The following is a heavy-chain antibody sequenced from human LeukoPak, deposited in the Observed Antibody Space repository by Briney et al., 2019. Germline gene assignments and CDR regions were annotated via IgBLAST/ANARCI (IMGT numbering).Heavy chain of an antibody. CDR1: GFTFDIYT. V-gene: IGHV3-69-1*02. D-gene: IGHD1-26*01. CDR2: IDSYNSI. J-gene: IGHJ4*02. Sequence: GGSLRLSCAASGFTFDIYTMIWVRQAPGKGLEWVSSIDSYNSIYYADSLKGRLTISRDNAKNSLYLQMNSLGAEDTAVYYCARYASYKYSGTYYYDYWGQGTLVSVSS. CDR3: ARYASYKYSGTYYYDY.